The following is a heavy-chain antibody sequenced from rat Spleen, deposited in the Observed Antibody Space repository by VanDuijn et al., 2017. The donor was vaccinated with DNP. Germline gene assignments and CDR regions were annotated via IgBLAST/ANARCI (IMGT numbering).Heavy chain of an antibody. CDR1: GFTFSDYY. Sequence: EVQLVESGGGLVQPGRSLKLSCAASGFTFSDYYMAWVRQAPTQGLEWVAYTRYDGGSTYYGDSVKGRFTISRDNAKSTLYLQMNSLTSEDTATYYCASSAGTTVDYFDFWGQGVMVTVSS. J-gene: IGHJ2*01. D-gene: IGHD1-1*01. CDR3: ASSAGTTVDYFDF. V-gene: IGHV5-22*01. CDR2: TRYDGGST.